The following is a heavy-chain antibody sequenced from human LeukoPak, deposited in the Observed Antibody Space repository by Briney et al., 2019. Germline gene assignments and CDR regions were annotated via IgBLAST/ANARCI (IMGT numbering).Heavy chain of an antibody. CDR2: INPNSGGT. CDR3: ARDYYDSSGYSLVGAFDI. V-gene: IGHV1-2*02. D-gene: IGHD3-22*01. J-gene: IGHJ3*02. CDR1: GYTFTGYY. Sequence: ASVKVSCTASGYTFTGYYMHWVRQAPGQGLEWMGWINPNSGGTNYAQKFQGRVTMTRDTSISTAYMELSRLRSDDTAVYYCARDYYDSSGYSLVGAFDIWGQGTMVTVSS.